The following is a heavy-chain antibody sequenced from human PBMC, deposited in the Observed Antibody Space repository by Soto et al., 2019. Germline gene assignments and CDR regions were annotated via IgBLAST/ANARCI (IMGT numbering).Heavy chain of an antibody. CDR1: GFTFSSYS. Sequence: EVQLVESGGGLVKPGGSLRLSCAASGFTFSSYSMNWVRQAPGKGLEWVSSISSSSSDIYYADSVKGRFTISRDNAKNSQYLQMNSLRAEDTAVYYCARDEDTAMVVGGYDYYGMDVWGQGTTVTVSS. CDR3: ARDEDTAMVVGGYDYYGMDV. D-gene: IGHD5-18*01. J-gene: IGHJ6*02. V-gene: IGHV3-21*01. CDR2: ISSSSSDI.